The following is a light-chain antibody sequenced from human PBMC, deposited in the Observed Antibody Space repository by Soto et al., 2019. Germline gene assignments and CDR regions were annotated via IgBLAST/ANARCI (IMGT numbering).Light chain of an antibody. CDR2: DAS. J-gene: IGKJ1*01. CDR1: QDIRNY. Sequence: IQLTQSPSFLSASGGDRVTVNSRASQDIRNYLAWYQQKPGKAPKLLICDASTLYSGVPSRFSGSGSGTEFTLPVSSLQPEYFATYYCQQYNSYSCGQGTKVDIK. CDR3: QQYNSYS. V-gene: IGKV1-9*01.